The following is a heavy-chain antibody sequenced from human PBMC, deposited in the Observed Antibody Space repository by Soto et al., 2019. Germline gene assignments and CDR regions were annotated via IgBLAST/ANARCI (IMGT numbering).Heavy chain of an antibody. D-gene: IGHD3-3*01. J-gene: IGHJ4*02. CDR1: GGTFSSYA. Sequence: QVQLVQSGAEVKKPGSSVKVSCKASGGTFSSYAISWVRQAPGQGLEWMGGIIPIFGTANYAQKFQGRVTITADEATSTAYMELRSLRSEDTAVYYCAAGGLRFLEWPRGYFDYWGQGTLVTVSS. CDR2: IIPIFGTA. V-gene: IGHV1-69*01. CDR3: AAGGLRFLEWPRGYFDY.